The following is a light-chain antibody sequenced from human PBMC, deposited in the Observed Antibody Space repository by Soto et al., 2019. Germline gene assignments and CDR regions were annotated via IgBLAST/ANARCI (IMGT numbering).Light chain of an antibody. CDR3: QSYDSSLSAYV. Sequence: QSALTQPPSVSGAPVQRVTISCTGSSSNIGAGYDVHWYQQLPGTAPKLLIYGNSSRPSGVPDRFSGSKSGTSASLATTGLQAEDEADYYCQSYDSSLSAYVFGTGTKVTVL. CDR2: GNS. J-gene: IGLJ1*01. V-gene: IGLV1-40*01. CDR1: SSNIGAGYD.